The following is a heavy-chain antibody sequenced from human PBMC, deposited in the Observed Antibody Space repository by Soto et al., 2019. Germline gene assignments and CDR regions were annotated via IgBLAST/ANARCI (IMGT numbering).Heavy chain of an antibody. D-gene: IGHD3-16*01. Sequence: QVQLVQSGAEVKNPGASVKVSCKASGYTFTRYGIGWARQAPGQGLEWMGWINTYNGNTNYAPNVQGRVTLTTDTSTSIAYMELRSLRSNDTAIYYCAMVDVYVTPSPQDVWGQGTTVIVSS. V-gene: IGHV1-18*01. CDR1: GYTFTRYG. J-gene: IGHJ6*02. CDR3: AMVDVYVTPSPQDV. CDR2: INTYNGNT.